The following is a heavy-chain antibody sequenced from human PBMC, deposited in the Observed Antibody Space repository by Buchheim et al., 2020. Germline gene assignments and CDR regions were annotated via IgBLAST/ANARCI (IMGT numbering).Heavy chain of an antibody. J-gene: IGHJ6*02. CDR2: IYYSGST. CDR1: GGSISSYY. D-gene: IGHD1-14*01. CDR3: ARVYRESVYYYYYYGMDV. V-gene: IGHV4-59*01. Sequence: QVQLQESGPGLVKPSETLSLTCTVSGGSISSYYWSWIRQPPGKGLEWIGYIYYSGSTNYNPSLKSRVTISVDTSKNPFSLKLSSVTAADTAVYYCARVYRESVYYYYYYGMDVWGQGTT.